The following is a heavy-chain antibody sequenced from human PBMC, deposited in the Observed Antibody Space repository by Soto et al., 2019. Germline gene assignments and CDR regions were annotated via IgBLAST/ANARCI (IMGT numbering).Heavy chain of an antibody. CDR1: GGTFSSYS. D-gene: IGHD1-26*01. CDR3: ARDGGRNSGGIDY. V-gene: IGHV1-69*01. CDR2: IIPILGTA. Sequence: QVQLVQSGAEVKKPGSSVKVSCKASGGTFSSYSINWVRQAPGQGLEWMGEIIPILGTANYAQKFQGRVTITADESTSTAYMVLSSLRSEDTAVYYCARDGGRNSGGIDYWGQGTRVTVSS. J-gene: IGHJ4*02.